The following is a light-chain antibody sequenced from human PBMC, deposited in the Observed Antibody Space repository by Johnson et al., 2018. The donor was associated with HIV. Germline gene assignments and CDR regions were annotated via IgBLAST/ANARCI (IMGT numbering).Light chain of an antibody. CDR2: DNN. V-gene: IGLV1-51*01. Sequence: QSVLTQPPSVSAAPGQKVTISCSGSSPNIGNNYVSWYQELPGTALKLLIYDNNKRPSGIPDRFSGSKSGTSATLGITGLQTGDEADYYCGTWDSSLSAGEVFGTGTKVTVL. CDR1: SPNIGNNY. J-gene: IGLJ1*01. CDR3: GTWDSSLSAGEV.